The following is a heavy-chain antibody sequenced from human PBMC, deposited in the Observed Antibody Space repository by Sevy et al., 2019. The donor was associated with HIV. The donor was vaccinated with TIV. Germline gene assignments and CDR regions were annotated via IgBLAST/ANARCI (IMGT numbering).Heavy chain of an antibody. CDR3: TLITKVRGGCDR. D-gene: IGHD3-10*01. V-gene: IGHV3-15*05. CDR2: IISYAAGGRT. Sequence: GGSLRLSCILSGVPFSDAWMSWARQAPGKGLEWVGRIISYAAGGRTDYDAPVKDRFTISRDDSKNTVYLQMNSLKTEDTAVYYCTLITKVRGGCDRWSQGTLVTVSS. J-gene: IGHJ5*02. CDR1: GVPFSDAW.